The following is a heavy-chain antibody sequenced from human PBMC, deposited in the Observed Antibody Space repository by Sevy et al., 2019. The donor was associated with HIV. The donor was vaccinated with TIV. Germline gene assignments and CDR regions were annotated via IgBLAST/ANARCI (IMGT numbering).Heavy chain of an antibody. Sequence: SETLSLTCTVSGGSISSYYWSWIRQPPGKGLEWIGYIYYSGSTNYNPSLKSRVTISVDTSKNQFSLKLSSVTAADTAVDYCARDMLGYCSSTSCYAEGYFDYWGQGTLVIVSS. CDR2: IYYSGST. J-gene: IGHJ4*02. V-gene: IGHV4-59*01. CDR3: ARDMLGYCSSTSCYAEGYFDY. CDR1: GGSISSYY. D-gene: IGHD2-2*01.